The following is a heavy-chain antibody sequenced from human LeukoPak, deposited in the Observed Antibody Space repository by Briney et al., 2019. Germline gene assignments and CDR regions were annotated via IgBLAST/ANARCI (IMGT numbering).Heavy chain of an antibody. Sequence: SETLSLTCTVSGGSISSYYWSWIRQPAGKGLEWIGYIFYNGSTNYNPSLKSRVTISVDTSKKQFSLKLSSVTAADTAVYYCARSYIAAESYHFDYWGQGTLVPVSS. J-gene: IGHJ4*02. CDR3: ARSYIAAESYHFDY. V-gene: IGHV4-59*12. CDR1: GGSISSYY. D-gene: IGHD6-13*01. CDR2: IFYNGST.